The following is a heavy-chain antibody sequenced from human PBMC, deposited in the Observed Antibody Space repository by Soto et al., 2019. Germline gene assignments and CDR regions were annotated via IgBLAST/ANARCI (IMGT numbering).Heavy chain of an antibody. V-gene: IGHV3-15*07. CDR1: GFTFSNAW. D-gene: IGHD3-22*01. J-gene: IGHJ4*02. Sequence: GGSLRLSCAASGFTFSNAWMNWVRQAPGKGLEWVGRIKSKTDGGTTDYAAPVKGRFTISRDDSKNTLYLQMNSLKTEDTAVYYCTTEISRPYYYDSKSPPRKDYYFDYWGQGTLVTVSS. CDR2: IKSKTDGGTT. CDR3: TTEISRPYYYDSKSPPRKDYYFDY.